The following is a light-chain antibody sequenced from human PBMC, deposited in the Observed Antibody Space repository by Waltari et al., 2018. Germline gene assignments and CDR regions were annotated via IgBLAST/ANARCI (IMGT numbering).Light chain of an antibody. CDR3: QQYNNWPLT. V-gene: IGKV3D-15*01. J-gene: IGKJ4*01. CDR2: GAS. CDR1: QSVSSN. Sequence: EIVMTQSPGTLSVFPGERANLSCRASQSVSSNLAWYQQKPGQAPRLLIYGASTRATGIPARFSGSGSGTEFTLTISSLQSEDFAVYYCQQYNNWPLTFGGGTKVEIK.